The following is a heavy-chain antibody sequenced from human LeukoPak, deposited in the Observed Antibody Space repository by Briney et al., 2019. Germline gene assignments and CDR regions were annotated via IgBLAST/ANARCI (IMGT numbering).Heavy chain of an antibody. D-gene: IGHD2-15*01. V-gene: IGHV1-3*01. CDR1: GYIFTDYA. CDR3: ARGRGTSGSNRDFYYYHYMDV. J-gene: IGHJ6*03. CDR2: MNAGNGNT. Sequence: ASVKVSYKASGYIFTDYAIHWLRQAPGQRPEWMGWMNAGNGNTKYSQKFQGRITLIRDTSAATAYMELSSLRHDDLAVYYCARGRGTSGSNRDFYYYHYMDVWGKGTTVTVSS.